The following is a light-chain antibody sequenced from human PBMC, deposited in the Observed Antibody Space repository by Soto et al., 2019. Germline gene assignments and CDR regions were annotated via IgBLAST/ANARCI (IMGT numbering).Light chain of an antibody. CDR1: QSVSSSY. V-gene: IGKV3-20*01. Sequence: EIVLTQSPVTLSLSPGERATLSCRASQSVSSSYLAWYQQKPGQAPRLLIYGASRRATGIPDRFSGSGSGTDFTLTISRLEPEDFAVYYCHQYGSSPYTFGQGTKLEIK. CDR2: GAS. J-gene: IGKJ2*01. CDR3: HQYGSSPYT.